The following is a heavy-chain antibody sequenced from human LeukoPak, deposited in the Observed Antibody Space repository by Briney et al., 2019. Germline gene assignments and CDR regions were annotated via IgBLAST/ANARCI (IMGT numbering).Heavy chain of an antibody. D-gene: IGHD5-18*01. J-gene: IGHJ3*02. CDR2: INHSGST. V-gene: IGHV4-34*01. Sequence: SETLSHTCAVYGGSFSGYYWSWIRQPPGKGLEWIGEINHSGSTNYNPSLKSRVTISVDTSKNQFSLKLSSVTAADTAVYYCARRGYSYGRNDAFDIWGQGTMVTVSS. CDR3: ARRGYSYGRNDAFDI. CDR1: GGSFSGYY.